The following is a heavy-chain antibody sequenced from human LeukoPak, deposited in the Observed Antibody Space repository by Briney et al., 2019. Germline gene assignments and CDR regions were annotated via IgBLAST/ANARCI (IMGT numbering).Heavy chain of an antibody. J-gene: IGHJ3*02. CDR2: ISSSGSTI. CDR3: ARGYYYDSSGYYYLPDI. CDR1: GFTFSSYE. Sequence: GSLRLSCAASGFTFSSYEMNWVRQAPGKGLEWVSYISSSGSTIYYADSVKGRFTISRDNAKNSLYLQMNSLRAEDTAVYYCARGYYYDSSGYYYLPDIWGQGTMVTVSS. D-gene: IGHD3-22*01. V-gene: IGHV3-48*03.